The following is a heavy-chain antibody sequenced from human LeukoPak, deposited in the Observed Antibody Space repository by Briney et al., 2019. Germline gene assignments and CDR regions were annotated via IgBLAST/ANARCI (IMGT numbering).Heavy chain of an antibody. Sequence: SETLSLTSTVSGGSIISYYWSWIWQPPGKGLGWIGYIYYSGSTNYNPSLKSRVTISVDTSKNQFSLMLSSVTAAHRPGYYFARGRDFWSGYSFDYWGQGALVTVSS. CDR1: GGSIISYY. CDR2: IYYSGST. CDR3: ARGRDFWSGYSFDY. D-gene: IGHD3-3*01. V-gene: IGHV4-59*01. J-gene: IGHJ4*02.